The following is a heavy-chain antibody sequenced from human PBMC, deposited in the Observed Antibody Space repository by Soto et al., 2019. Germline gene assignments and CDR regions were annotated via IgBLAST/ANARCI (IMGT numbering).Heavy chain of an antibody. Sequence: GGSLRLSCAASGFTFSSYWMHWVPQCEREWLRCASVMNRVGGRKSYADSVKCSLSITSVKPKNTLSLKIHSLRAVDTAVYYCARVLAEKQQLAPQPSRAFDPWGQGTLVTVSS. V-gene: IGHV3-74*01. J-gene: IGHJ5*02. D-gene: IGHD6-13*01. CDR3: ARVLAEKQQLAPQPSRAFDP. CDR1: GFTFSSYW. CDR2: MNRVGGRK.